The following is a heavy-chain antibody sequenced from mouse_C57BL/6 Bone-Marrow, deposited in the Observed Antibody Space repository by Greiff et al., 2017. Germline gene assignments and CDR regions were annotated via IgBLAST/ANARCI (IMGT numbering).Heavy chain of an antibody. CDR3: ARLPYYYGSTYAMDD. CDR2: INPGSGGT. V-gene: IGHV1-54*01. D-gene: IGHD1-1*01. Sequence: QVQLKESGAELVRPGTSVKVSCKASGYAFTNYLIEWVKQRPGQGLEWIGVINPGSGGTSYNEKFKGKATLTADKSSSTAYMQLSSLTSEDSAVYFCARLPYYYGSTYAMDDWGQGTSVTVSS. J-gene: IGHJ4*01. CDR1: GYAFTNYL.